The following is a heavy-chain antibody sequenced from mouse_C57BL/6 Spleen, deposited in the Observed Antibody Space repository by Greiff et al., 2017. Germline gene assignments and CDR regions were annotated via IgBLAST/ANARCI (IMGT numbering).Heavy chain of an antibody. D-gene: IGHD1-1*01. J-gene: IGHJ2*01. CDR3: AREGSSYDYFDY. CDR2: ISYDGSN. V-gene: IGHV3-6*01. Sequence: EVQLQQSGPGLVKPSQSLSLTCSVPGYSITSGYYWNWIRQFPGNKLEWMGYISYDGSNNYNPSLKNRISITRDTSKNQFFLKLNSVTTEDTATYYCAREGSSYDYFDYWGQGTTLTVSS. CDR1: GYSITSGYY.